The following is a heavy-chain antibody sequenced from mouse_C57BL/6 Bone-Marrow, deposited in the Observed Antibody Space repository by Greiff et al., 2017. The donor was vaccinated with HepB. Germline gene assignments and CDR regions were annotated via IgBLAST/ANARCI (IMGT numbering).Heavy chain of an antibody. Sequence: EVNVVESGGGLVQPGESLKLSCESNEYEFPSHDMSWVRKTPEKRLELVAAINSDGGSTYYPDTMERRFIISRDNTKKTLYLQMSSLRSEDTAMYYCSRHYSNYRTYAMDYWGQGTSVTVSS. CDR2: INSDGGST. V-gene: IGHV5-2*03. CDR1: EYEFPSHD. D-gene: IGHD2-5*01. CDR3: SRHYSNYRTYAMDY. J-gene: IGHJ4*01.